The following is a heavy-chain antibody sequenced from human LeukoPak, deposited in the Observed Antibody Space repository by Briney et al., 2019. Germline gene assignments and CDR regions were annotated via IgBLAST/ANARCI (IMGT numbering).Heavy chain of an antibody. CDR2: ISSDGDST. D-gene: IGHD3-22*01. CDR3: ARGGDSSGSIRSTFDI. Sequence: PGGSLRLSCSASGFTFSSYAMHWVRQAPGKGLEYVSAISSDGDSTYHADSVKGRFTISRDNSKNTLYLQMSSLRTEDTAVYYCARGGDSSGSIRSTFDIWGQGTMVTVSS. V-gene: IGHV3-64D*09. J-gene: IGHJ3*02. CDR1: GFTFSSYA.